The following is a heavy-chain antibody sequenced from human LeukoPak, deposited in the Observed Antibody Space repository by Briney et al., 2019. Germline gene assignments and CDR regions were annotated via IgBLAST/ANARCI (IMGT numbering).Heavy chain of an antibody. D-gene: IGHD6-19*01. J-gene: IGHJ1*01. CDR3: ARDFFGWSSLGH. CDR2: VQPDGSAK. CDR1: GFTFRSNW. V-gene: IGHV3-7*01. Sequence: GGSLRLSCAASGFTFRSNWMNWVRQAPGRGLEWVAHVQPDGSAKIYADSVKGRFTIPRDNAKDSVYLQMNSLRVEDTAVYYCARDFFGWSSLGHWGQGTLVTVSS.